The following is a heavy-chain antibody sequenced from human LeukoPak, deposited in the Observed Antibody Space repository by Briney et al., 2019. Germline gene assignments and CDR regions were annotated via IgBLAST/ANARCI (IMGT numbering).Heavy chain of an antibody. CDR1: GYTFTTYY. D-gene: IGHD2-21*02. Sequence: ASVKVSCKASGYTFTTYYMHWVRQAPGQGLEWLGIINPSGGGTTYAQKFQGRVTMTGDTSSSTVYMELSSLRSEDTAVYYCAKDMSGGDCPDYWGQGTLVTVSS. CDR2: INPSGGGT. J-gene: IGHJ4*02. CDR3: AKDMSGGDCPDY. V-gene: IGHV1-46*01.